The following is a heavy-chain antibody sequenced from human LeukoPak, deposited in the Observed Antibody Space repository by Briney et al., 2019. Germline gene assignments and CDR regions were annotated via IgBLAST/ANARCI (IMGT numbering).Heavy chain of an antibody. J-gene: IGHJ6*03. CDR2: IYYSGST. Sequence: SETLSLTCTVSGGSISSSSYYWGWIRQPPGKGLEWIGSIYYSGSTYYNPSLKSRVTMSVATSKNQFSQKLSSVTAADTAVYYCARSGYYYGSGSYIPYYYYYMDVWGKGTTVTISS. CDR1: GGSISSSSYY. D-gene: IGHD3-10*01. V-gene: IGHV4-39*07. CDR3: ARSGYYYGSGSYIPYYYYYMDV.